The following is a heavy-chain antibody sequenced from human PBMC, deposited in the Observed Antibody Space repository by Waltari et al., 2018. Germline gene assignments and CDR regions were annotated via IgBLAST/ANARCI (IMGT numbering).Heavy chain of an antibody. CDR1: GFTVSSTY. Sequence: EVQLVESGGGLIKPGGSLSLSCAASGFTVSSTYMSWVRQAPGKGLEWVSVIYSGGSTYYADSVKGRFTISRDNSKNTLYLQMNSLRAEDTAVYYCARGSYNWNDAEYYFDYWGQGTLVTVSS. V-gene: IGHV3-53*01. CDR2: IYSGGST. CDR3: ARGSYNWNDAEYYFDY. J-gene: IGHJ4*02. D-gene: IGHD1-20*01.